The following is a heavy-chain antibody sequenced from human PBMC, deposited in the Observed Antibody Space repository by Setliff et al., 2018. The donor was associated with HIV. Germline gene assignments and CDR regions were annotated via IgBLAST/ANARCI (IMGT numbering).Heavy chain of an antibody. Sequence: SETLSLTCAVYGESFSGYYWNWIRQPPGKGLEWIGEINHRGSTNYNPSLKSRVTISVDTSKNQFSLKVNSVTAADTAVYYCARHDITLVRGLVWGQGTTVTVSS. J-gene: IGHJ6*02. CDR1: GESFSGYY. CDR2: INHRGST. V-gene: IGHV4-34*01. D-gene: IGHD3-10*01. CDR3: ARHDITLVRGLV.